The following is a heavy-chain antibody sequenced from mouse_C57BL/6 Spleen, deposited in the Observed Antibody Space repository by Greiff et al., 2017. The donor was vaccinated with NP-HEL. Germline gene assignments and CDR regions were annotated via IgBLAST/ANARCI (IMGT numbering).Heavy chain of an antibody. V-gene: IGHV1-9*01. CDR3: ARSIITTVVAHWYFDV. J-gene: IGHJ1*03. CDR1: GYTFTGYW. D-gene: IGHD1-1*01. Sequence: QVQLKESGAELMKPGASVKLSCKATGYTFTGYWIEWVKQRPGHGLEWIGEILPGSGSTNYNEKFKGKATFTADTSSNTAYMQLSSLTTEDSAIYYCARSIITTVVAHWYFDVWGTGTTVTVSS. CDR2: ILPGSGST.